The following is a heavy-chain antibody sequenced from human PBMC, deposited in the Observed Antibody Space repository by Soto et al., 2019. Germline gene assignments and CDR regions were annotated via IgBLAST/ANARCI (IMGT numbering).Heavy chain of an antibody. D-gene: IGHD2-15*01. CDR2: ISAYNGNT. CDR1: SYTFTSYG. J-gene: IGHJ6*02. CDR3: ARVRREGFVVVVAASDGMDV. V-gene: IGHV1-18*01. Sequence: QVQLVQCGAEVKKPGASVKVSCRASSYTFTSYGISWVRQAPGQGIEWMGWISAYNGNTNYAQKLQGRVTMTTDTSTSTAYMELRSLRSDDTAVYYCARVRREGFVVVVAASDGMDVWGQGTTVTVSS.